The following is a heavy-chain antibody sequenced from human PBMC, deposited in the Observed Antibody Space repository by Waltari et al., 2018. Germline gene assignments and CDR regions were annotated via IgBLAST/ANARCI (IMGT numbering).Heavy chain of an antibody. CDR2: IVVGSGNT. CDR3: AKYYSSGSRNFDY. Sequence: QMQLVQSGPEVKKPGTSVKVSCKASGFTFTSSAVQWVRQARGQRLEWIGWIVVGSGNTNYAQKFQERVTITRDMSTSTAYMELSSLRSEDTAVYYCAKYYSSGSRNFDYWGQGTLVTVSS. V-gene: IGHV1-58*01. CDR1: GFTFTSSA. D-gene: IGHD3-10*01. J-gene: IGHJ4*02.